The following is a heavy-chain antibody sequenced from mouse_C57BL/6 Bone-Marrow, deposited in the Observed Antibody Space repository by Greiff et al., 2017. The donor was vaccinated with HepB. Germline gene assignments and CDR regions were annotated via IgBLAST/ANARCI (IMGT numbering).Heavy chain of an antibody. CDR2: IDPSDSET. D-gene: IGHD4-1*02. J-gene: IGHJ2*01. CDR3: ARGRNWDY. Sequence: QVQLKQPGAELVRPGSSVKLSCKASGYTFTSYWMHWVKQRPIQGLEWIGNIDPSDSETHYNQKFKDKATLTVDTSASTAYMQLSSLTSEDSAVYYCARGRNWDYWGQGTTLTVSS. V-gene: IGHV1-52*01. CDR1: GYTFTSYW.